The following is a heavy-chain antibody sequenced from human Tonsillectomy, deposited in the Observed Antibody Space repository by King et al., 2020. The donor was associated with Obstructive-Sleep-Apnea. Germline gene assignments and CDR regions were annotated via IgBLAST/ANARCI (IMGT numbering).Heavy chain of an antibody. CDR1: GFTFSDYY. CDR2: ISSSSSYT. J-gene: IGHJ6*02. CDR3: ARSLDCSSTSCYAGREAYYYYYGMDV. Sequence: VQLVESGGGLVKPGGSLRLSCAASGFTFSDYYMSWIRQAPGKGLEWVSYISSSSSYTNYADSVKGRFTISRENAKNSLYLQMNSLRAEDTAVYYCARSLDCSSTSCYAGREAYYYYYGMDVWGQGTTVTVSS. D-gene: IGHD2-2*01. V-gene: IGHV3-11*06.